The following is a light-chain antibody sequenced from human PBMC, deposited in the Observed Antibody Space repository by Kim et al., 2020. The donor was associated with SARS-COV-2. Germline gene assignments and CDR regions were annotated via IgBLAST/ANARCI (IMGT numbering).Light chain of an antibody. J-gene: IGLJ2*01. Sequence: ALGQTVRITCQGDSLRSYYASCYQHKPGQAPVLVIYGKNNRPSGIPDRFSGSSSGNTASLTITGAQAEDEADYYCNSRDSSGNHVVFGGGTQLTVL. CDR3: NSRDSSGNHVV. CDR1: SLRSYY. V-gene: IGLV3-19*01. CDR2: GKN.